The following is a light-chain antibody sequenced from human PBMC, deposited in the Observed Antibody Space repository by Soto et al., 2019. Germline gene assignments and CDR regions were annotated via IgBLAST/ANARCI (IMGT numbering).Light chain of an antibody. V-gene: IGLV2-23*02. CDR3: CSYAGNSEV. Sequence: QSALTQPASVSGSPGQSITIPCTGTSGDVGGYNLVSWYQQHPGKAPKLMIYEVTERPSGVSNRFSGSKSGNTASLTISGPQPDDGADYYCCSYAGNSEVFGTGTKLTVL. J-gene: IGLJ1*01. CDR2: EVT. CDR1: SGDVGGYNL.